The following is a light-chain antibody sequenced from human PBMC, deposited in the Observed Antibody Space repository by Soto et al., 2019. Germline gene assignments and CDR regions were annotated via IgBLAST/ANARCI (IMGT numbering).Light chain of an antibody. CDR3: QQASNPPYT. CDR2: GAS. CDR1: QPIANW. J-gene: IGKJ2*01. Sequence: DIQMTQSPSSLSVSVGERVTITCRARQPIANWLAWYQQRPGHAPALLIHGASTLHSGVPPRFSVTGYGTDFTLTITSLQPEDLAPSFCQQASNPPYTVGRGTKLEI. V-gene: IGKV1-12*01.